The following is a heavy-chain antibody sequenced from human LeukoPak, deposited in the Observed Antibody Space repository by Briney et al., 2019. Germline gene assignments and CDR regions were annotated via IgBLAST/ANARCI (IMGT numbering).Heavy chain of an antibody. CDR2: ISSSSSYI. V-gene: IGHV3-21*01. Sequence: PGGSLRLSCAASGFTFSNYWLHWVRQAPGKGLEWVSSISSSSSYIYYADSVKGRFTISRDNAKNSLYLQMNSLRAEDTAVYYCAREMATITDFDYWGQGTLVTVSS. CDR1: GFTFSNYW. CDR3: AREMATITDFDY. D-gene: IGHD5-24*01. J-gene: IGHJ4*02.